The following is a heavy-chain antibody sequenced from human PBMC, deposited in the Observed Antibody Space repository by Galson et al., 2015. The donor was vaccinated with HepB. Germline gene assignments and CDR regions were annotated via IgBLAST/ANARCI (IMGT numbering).Heavy chain of an antibody. CDR2: ISRSGDTT. CDR1: EFTFSSYA. V-gene: IGHV3-23*01. CDR3: AKDWDFGVRGGQDDFDI. D-gene: IGHD3-10*01. Sequence: SLRLSCAASEFTFSSYAMSWVRQAPGKGLEWVSTISRSGDTTYYADSVKGRFTISRDNSKNTLYLQMNSLRAEDTAVYYCAKDWDFGVRGGQDDFDIWGQGTMVTVSS. J-gene: IGHJ3*02.